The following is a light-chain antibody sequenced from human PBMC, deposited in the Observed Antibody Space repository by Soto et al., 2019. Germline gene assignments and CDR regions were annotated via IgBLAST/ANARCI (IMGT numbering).Light chain of an antibody. J-gene: IGLJ1*01. CDR3: CSYAGSNTPYV. Sequence: QSVLTQPASVSGSPGQPITISCTGTSSDVVGYNYVSWYQQHPGKAPKLMIYEVSKRPSGVSNRFSGSKSGNTASLTISGLQAEDEADYYCCSYAGSNTPYVFGTGTKVTVL. V-gene: IGLV2-23*02. CDR2: EVS. CDR1: SSDVVGYNY.